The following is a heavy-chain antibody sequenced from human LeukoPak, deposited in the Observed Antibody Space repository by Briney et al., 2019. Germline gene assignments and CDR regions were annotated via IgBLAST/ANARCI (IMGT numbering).Heavy chain of an antibody. V-gene: IGHV3-73*01. Sequence: GGSLRLSCAASGFTFSGSAMHWVRQASGKGLGWVGRIRSKANSYATAYAASVKGRFTISRDDSKNTAYLQMNSLKTEDTAVYYCTRNRQYDTMDYWGQGTLVTVSS. J-gene: IGHJ4*02. CDR2: IRSKANSYAT. CDR3: TRNRQYDTMDY. D-gene: IGHD3-22*01. CDR1: GFTFSGSA.